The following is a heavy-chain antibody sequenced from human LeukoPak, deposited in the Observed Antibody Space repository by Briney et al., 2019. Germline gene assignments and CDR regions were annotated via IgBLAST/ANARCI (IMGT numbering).Heavy chain of an antibody. J-gene: IGHJ4*02. CDR3: AKVIQWELPIGDY. D-gene: IGHD1-26*01. V-gene: IGHV3-53*05. CDR2: IYSGGST. Sequence: GGSLRLSCAASGFTVSSNYMSWVRQAPGKGLDWFSVIYSGGSTYYADSVKGRFTISRDNSKNTLYLQMNSLRAEGTAVYYCAKVIQWELPIGDYWGQGTLVTVSS. CDR1: GFTVSSNY.